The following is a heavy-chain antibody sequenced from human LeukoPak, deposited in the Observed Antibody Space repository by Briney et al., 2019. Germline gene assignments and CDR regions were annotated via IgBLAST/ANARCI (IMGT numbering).Heavy chain of an antibody. V-gene: IGHV1-69*04. J-gene: IGHJ4*02. CDR1: GGTFSSYA. Sequence: ASVKVSCKASGGTFSSYAISWVRQAPGQGLEWMGRIIPILGIANYAQKFQGRVTITADKSTSTAYMELSSLRSEDTAVYYCARGFSFMWELPEDYWGQGTLVTVSS. CDR3: ARGFSFMWELPEDY. D-gene: IGHD1-26*01. CDR2: IIPILGIA.